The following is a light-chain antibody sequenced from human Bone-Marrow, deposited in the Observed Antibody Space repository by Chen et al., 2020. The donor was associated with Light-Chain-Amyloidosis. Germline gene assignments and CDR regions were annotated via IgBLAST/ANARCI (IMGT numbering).Light chain of an antibody. CDR3: QVWDNTSDHFV. CDR1: KLGGNA. CDR2: DES. Sequence: SFVLTPPPPVLLLPGKTATIICGGTKLGGNAVHGYQQKPGQAPVLVISDESDRPSGIPERFSGANSGNTATRTICRVEAGDEADYYCQVWDNTSDHFVFGTGTTVTVL. V-gene: IGLV3-21*03. J-gene: IGLJ1*01.